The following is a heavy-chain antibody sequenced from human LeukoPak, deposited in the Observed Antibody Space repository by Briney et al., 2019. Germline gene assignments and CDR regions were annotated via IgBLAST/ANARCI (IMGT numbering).Heavy chain of an antibody. J-gene: IGHJ5*02. D-gene: IGHD3-10*01. CDR3: ARGNDITMVRGVSDWFDP. CDR1: GGSFSGYY. CDR2: INHSGST. Sequence: SETLSLTCAVYGGSFSGYYWSRIRQPPGKGLEWIGEINHSGSTNYNPSLKSRVTISVDTSKNQFSLKLSSVTAADTAVYYCARGNDITMVRGVSDWFDPWGQGTLVTVSS. V-gene: IGHV4-34*01.